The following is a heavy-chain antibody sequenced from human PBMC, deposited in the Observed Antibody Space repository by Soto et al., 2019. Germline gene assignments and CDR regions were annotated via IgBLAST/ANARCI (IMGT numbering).Heavy chain of an antibody. CDR2: IIPIFGTA. CDR1: GGTFSSYA. Sequence: QVQLVQSGAEVKKPGSSVKVSCKASGGTFSSYAISWVRQAPGQGLEWMGGIIPIFGTANYAQKFQGRVTLTGDESTSTAYMELSSLRSEDTAVYYCARDRKIVATIPGFDYWGQGTLVTVSS. V-gene: IGHV1-69*01. D-gene: IGHD5-12*01. CDR3: ARDRKIVATIPGFDY. J-gene: IGHJ4*02.